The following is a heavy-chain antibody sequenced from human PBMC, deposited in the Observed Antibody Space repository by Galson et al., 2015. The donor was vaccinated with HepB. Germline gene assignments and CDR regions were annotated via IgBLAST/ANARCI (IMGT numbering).Heavy chain of an antibody. CDR1: GFTVSANY. J-gene: IGHJ4*01. CDR2: VYRGGGT. V-gene: IGHV3-53*01. Sequence: SLRLSCAASGFTVSANYMNWVRQAPGKGLEWVSVVYRGGGTTYYADSVKGRFTIPRDNSKNTLSLQMNSLRAEDTAIYYCARGTYLYDDSGYYFDYWGHGTLVTVSS. CDR3: ARGTYLYDDSGYYFDY. D-gene: IGHD3-22*01.